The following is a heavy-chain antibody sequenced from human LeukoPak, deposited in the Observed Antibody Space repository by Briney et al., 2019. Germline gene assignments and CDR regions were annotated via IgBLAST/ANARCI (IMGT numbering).Heavy chain of an antibody. Sequence: EASETLSLTCAVSGFSVTENHFWSWVRQPPGAGLEWIGEIYHAGNTDSNPSLKSRVTISVDTSKNQFSLKLNSVTATDTAVYYCARHYGPWGQGTLVTVSS. J-gene: IGHJ4*02. CDR3: ARHYGP. V-gene: IGHV4-4*02. CDR1: GFSVTENHF. D-gene: IGHD3-16*01. CDR2: IYHAGNT.